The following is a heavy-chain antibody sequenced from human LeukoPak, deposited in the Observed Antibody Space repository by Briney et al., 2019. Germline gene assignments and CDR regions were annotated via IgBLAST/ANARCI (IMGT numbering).Heavy chain of an antibody. CDR3: ARDLSPVVRASPMGY. D-gene: IGHD3-10*01. V-gene: IGHV3-30*03. CDR1: GLTFSTYG. CDR2: ITYDGYYK. J-gene: IGHJ4*02. Sequence: PGGSLRLSCAASGLTFSTYGMHWVRQAPGKGLEWVALITYDGYYKYYSDSVKGRFTISSDTSKNTLSLQMNSLRAEDTAVYYCARDLSPVVRASPMGYWGQGTLVTVSS.